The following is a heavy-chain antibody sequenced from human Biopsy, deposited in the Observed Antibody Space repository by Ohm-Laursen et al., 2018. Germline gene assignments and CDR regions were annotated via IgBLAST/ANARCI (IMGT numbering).Heavy chain of an antibody. CDR3: AHGSGSYYKWDF. CDR2: IYPGGST. V-gene: IGHV4-4*07. CDR1: GGDINNYY. J-gene: IGHJ4*02. D-gene: IGHD3-10*01. Sequence: SETLSLTCYVSGGDINNYYWSWIRQPAGKGLEWIGRIYPGGSTNYNPSLKSRVTMSVDTSKKQLSLRLRSVTAADTAIYYCAHGSGSYYKWDFWGRGILVTVSS.